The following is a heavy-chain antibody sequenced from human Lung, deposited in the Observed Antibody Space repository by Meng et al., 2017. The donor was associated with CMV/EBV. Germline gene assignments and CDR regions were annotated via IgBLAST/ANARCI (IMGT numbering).Heavy chain of an antibody. J-gene: IGHJ6*02. CDR3: ARGVGSYDFWSAYSYYYGLDV. CDR2: ISSSDYI. Sequence: GGSXRLXCTASGFXFSDYSMNWVRQAPGKGLEWVSSISSSDYIYYADSVRGRFTISRDNAKHSLYLQMNSLRAEDTAVYYCARGVGSYDFWSAYSYYYGLDVWXQGTTVTVSS. CDR1: GFXFSDYS. V-gene: IGHV3-21*01. D-gene: IGHD3-3*01.